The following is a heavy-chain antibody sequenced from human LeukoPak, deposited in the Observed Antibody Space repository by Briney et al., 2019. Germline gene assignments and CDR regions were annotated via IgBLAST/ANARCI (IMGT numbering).Heavy chain of an antibody. CDR1: GYTFTSYA. J-gene: IGHJ6*02. Sequence: ASVKVSCKASGYTFTSYAMHWVRQAPGQRLEWMGRINAGNGNTKYSQKFQGRVTITRDTSASTAYMELSSLRSEDTAVYYCALRSSNYYYYGMDVWGQGTTVTVSS. D-gene: IGHD4-17*01. CDR2: INAGNGNT. CDR3: ALRSSNYYYYGMDV. V-gene: IGHV1-3*01.